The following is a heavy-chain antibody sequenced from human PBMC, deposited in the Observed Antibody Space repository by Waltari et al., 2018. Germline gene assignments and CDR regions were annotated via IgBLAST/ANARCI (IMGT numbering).Heavy chain of an antibody. CDR3: ARRTGAYGPFDY. D-gene: IGHD3-10*01. Sequence: QVQLVQSGAEVKKPGSSVKVSCKASGGTFSSYALRWVRQAPGQGLEWMGGIITIFGTANYAQKFQCRVTITTDESTSTAYMELSSLRSEDTAVYYCARRTGAYGPFDYWGQGTLVTVSS. CDR2: IITIFGTA. V-gene: IGHV1-69*05. J-gene: IGHJ4*02. CDR1: GGTFSSYA.